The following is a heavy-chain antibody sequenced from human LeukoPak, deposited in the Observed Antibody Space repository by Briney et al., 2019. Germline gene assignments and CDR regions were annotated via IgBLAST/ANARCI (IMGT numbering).Heavy chain of an antibody. CDR3: ARGMNSSSYSDWFDP. D-gene: IGHD6-13*01. CDR1: GYTFTGYY. J-gene: IGHJ5*02. CDR2: INPNSGGT. V-gene: IGHV1-2*02. Sequence: GASVRVSCKASGYTFTGYYMHWVRQAPGQGLEWMGWINPNSGGTNYAQKFQGRVTMTRDTSISTAYMELSRLRSDDTAVYYCARGMNSSSYSDWFDPWGQGTLVTVSS.